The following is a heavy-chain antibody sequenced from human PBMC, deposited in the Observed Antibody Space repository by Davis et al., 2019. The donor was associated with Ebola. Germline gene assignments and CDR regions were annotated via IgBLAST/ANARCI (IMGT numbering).Heavy chain of an antibody. CDR1: GYTFTSYY. D-gene: IGHD5-18*01. J-gene: IGHJ3*02. CDR3: VRDSKRGYSYGWGAFDI. Sequence: ASVKVSCKASGYTFTSYYMHWVRQAPGQGLEWMGIINPSGGSTSYAQKFQGRVTMTRDTSTSTVYVELSSLRSEDTAVYYCVRDSKRGYSYGWGAFDIWGQGTMVTVSS. CDR2: INPSGGST. V-gene: IGHV1-46*01.